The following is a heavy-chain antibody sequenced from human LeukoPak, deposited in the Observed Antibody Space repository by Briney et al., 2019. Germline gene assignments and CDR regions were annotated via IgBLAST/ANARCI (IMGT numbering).Heavy chain of an antibody. Sequence: SETLSLTCTVSGGSNSSSNYYWGWIRQPPGKGLERIGSIYYSGSTYYNPSLKSRVTISVDTSKNQFSLKLSSVTAADTAVYYCARHWVHTTYYFDYWGQGTLVTVSS. CDR3: ARHWVHTTYYFDY. J-gene: IGHJ4*02. D-gene: IGHD1-14*01. V-gene: IGHV4-39*01. CDR1: GGSNSSSNYY. CDR2: IYYSGST.